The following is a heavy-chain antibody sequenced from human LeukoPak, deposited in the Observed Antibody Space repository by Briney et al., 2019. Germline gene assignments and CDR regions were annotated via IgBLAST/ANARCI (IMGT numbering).Heavy chain of an antibody. Sequence: ASVKVSCKSAVYTFTNYDYNWVRQPTGQGLDGIERMNTNSGKTGYAQKFQGRVTMTRNTSISTAYMELSSMRSEDTAVYYCASGYYNDELDLWGQGSLVTVSS. V-gene: IGHV1-8*01. D-gene: IGHD3-10*01. CDR3: ASGYYNDELDL. J-gene: IGHJ5*02. CDR1: VYTFTNYD. CDR2: MNTNSGKT.